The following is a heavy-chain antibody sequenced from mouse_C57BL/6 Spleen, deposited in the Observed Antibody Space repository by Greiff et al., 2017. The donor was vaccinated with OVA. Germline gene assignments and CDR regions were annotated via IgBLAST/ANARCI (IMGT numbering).Heavy chain of an antibody. CDR2: IYPSDSET. CDR1: GYTFTSYW. J-gene: IGHJ2*01. D-gene: IGHD1-1*01. Sequence: QVQLQQPGAELVRPGSSVKLSCKASGYTFTSYWMDWVKQRPGQGLEWIGNIYPSDSETHYNQKFKDKATLTVDKSSSTAYMQLSSLTSEDSAVYYCARGGLLRYYFDCWGQGTTLTVSS. CDR3: ARGGLLRYYFDC. V-gene: IGHV1-61*01.